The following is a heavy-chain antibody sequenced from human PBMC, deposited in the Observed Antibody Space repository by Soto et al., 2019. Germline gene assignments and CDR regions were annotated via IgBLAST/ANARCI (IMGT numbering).Heavy chain of an antibody. CDR2: IIPLLGIT. Sequence: QAQLMQSGAEVKKPGSSVKVSCEASGGTFSGYAINWVRQAPGQGLEWMGGIIPLLGITDYGQKFRGRITIAADESTGTAYMDLRGLRSEDTAIYYCARDPRSITGTTSSEDFQHWGQGTLVSVSS. V-gene: IGHV1-69*01. CDR3: ARDPRSITGTTSSEDFQH. J-gene: IGHJ1*01. CDR1: GGTFSGYA. D-gene: IGHD1-20*01.